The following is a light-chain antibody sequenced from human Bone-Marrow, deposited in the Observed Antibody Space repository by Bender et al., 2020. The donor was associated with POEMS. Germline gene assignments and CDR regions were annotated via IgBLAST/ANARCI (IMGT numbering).Light chain of an antibody. CDR3: QVWDRSDVV. V-gene: IGLV3-1*01. J-gene: IGLJ2*01. CDR2: DDI. Sequence: LVVHDDIDRPSGIPERFSGSNSGNTATLTISGTQAMDEADYYCQVWDRSDVVFGGGTKLTVL.